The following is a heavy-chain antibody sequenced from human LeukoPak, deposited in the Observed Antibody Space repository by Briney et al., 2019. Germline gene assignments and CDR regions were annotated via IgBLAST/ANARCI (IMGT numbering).Heavy chain of an antibody. D-gene: IGHD3-16*01. CDR3: ARGLGDLEDY. V-gene: IGHV1-46*01. CDR1: GYTFTSYF. CDR2: GNPSGGST. J-gene: IGHJ4*02. Sequence: ASVKVSCKASGYTFTSYFMHWVRQAPGQGLEWMGLGNPSGGSTNYAQKFQGRVTMTRDMSTSTVFMELDSLRSEDTAVYYCARGLGDLEDYWGQGTLVTVSS.